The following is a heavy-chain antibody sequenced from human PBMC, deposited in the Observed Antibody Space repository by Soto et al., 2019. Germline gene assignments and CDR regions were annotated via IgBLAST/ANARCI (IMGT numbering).Heavy chain of an antibody. CDR2: ISSSSYI. Sequence: GGSLRLSCAASGFTFSSYSMNWVRQAPGKGLEWVSSISSSSYIYYADSVKGRFTISRDNAKNSLYLQMNSLRAEDTAVYYCAREDIVVVPAAMNDAFDIWGQGTMVTVSS. D-gene: IGHD2-2*01. CDR3: AREDIVVVPAAMNDAFDI. V-gene: IGHV3-21*01. J-gene: IGHJ3*02. CDR1: GFTFSSYS.